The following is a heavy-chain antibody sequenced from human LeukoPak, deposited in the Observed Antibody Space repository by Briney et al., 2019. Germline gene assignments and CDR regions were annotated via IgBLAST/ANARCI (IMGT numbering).Heavy chain of an antibody. J-gene: IGHJ4*02. Sequence: GGSLRLSCAASGVTFSGSGVHWVRQASGKGMEWVGRIRSKANSYATAFPASVKGRFTISRDDSKNTAYLQMNSLKTEDTAVYYCGKDLNYGLDYWGQGTLVTVSS. V-gene: IGHV3-73*01. CDR3: GKDLNYGLDY. CDR1: GVTFSGSG. CDR2: IRSKANSYAT. D-gene: IGHD4-11*01.